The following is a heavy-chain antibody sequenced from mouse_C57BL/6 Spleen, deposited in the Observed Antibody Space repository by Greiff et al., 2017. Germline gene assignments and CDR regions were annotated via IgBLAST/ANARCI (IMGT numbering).Heavy chain of an antibody. CDR2: ISDGGSYT. D-gene: IGHD1-1*01. Sequence: EVQRVESGGGLVKPGGSLKLSCAASGFTFSSYAMSWVRQTPEKRLEWVATISDGGSYTYYPDNVKGRFTISRDNAKNNLYLQMSHLKSEDTAMYYCARDWDGSNLPFAYWGQGTLVTVSA. CDR1: GFTFSSYA. V-gene: IGHV5-4*01. CDR3: ARDWDGSNLPFAY. J-gene: IGHJ3*01.